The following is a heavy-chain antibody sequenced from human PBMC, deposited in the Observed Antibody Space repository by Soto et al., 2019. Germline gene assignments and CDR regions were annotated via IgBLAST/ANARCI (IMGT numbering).Heavy chain of an antibody. D-gene: IGHD5-12*01. CDR3: ASWACCGHDCYFDY. CDR1: GFTFSGCY. J-gene: IGHJ4*02. Sequence: QVHLVESGGGLVKPGGSLRLSCAASGFTFSGCYMSWIRQAPGKGLEWISHISGSDSIIHYADPAKGRFTISWDNAKKSLYLQMNSLRPEDTAVYYCASWACCGHDCYFDYWGQGTLVTVSS. V-gene: IGHV3-11*01. CDR2: ISGSDSII.